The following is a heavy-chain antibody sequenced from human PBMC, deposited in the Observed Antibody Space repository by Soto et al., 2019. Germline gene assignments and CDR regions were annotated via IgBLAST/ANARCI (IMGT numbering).Heavy chain of an antibody. CDR2: IDWDDDK. V-gene: IGHV2-70*01. Sequence: SGPTLVNPTQTLTLTCTFSGFSLSTSGMCVSWIRQPPGKALEWLALIDWDDDKYYSTSLKTRLTISKDTSKNQVVLTMTNMDPVDTATYYCARILSDYYDSSGYDAFDIWGQGTMVTVS. CDR1: GFSLSTSGMC. J-gene: IGHJ3*02. D-gene: IGHD3-22*01. CDR3: ARILSDYYDSSGYDAFDI.